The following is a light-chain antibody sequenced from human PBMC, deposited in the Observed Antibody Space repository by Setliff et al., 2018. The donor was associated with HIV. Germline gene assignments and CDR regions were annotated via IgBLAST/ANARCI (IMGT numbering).Light chain of an antibody. V-gene: IGKV1-NL1*01. Sequence: DIQMTQSPSSLSASVGDKVTIACRASQGISNSLAWYQQKPGKAPKLLLYSASRLESGVPSRFSGSGSGTDFTLTISSLQPEDFGTYYCQHYYSTPRTVGQGTKVDIK. CDR2: SAS. CDR3: QHYYSTPRT. J-gene: IGKJ1*01. CDR1: QGISNS.